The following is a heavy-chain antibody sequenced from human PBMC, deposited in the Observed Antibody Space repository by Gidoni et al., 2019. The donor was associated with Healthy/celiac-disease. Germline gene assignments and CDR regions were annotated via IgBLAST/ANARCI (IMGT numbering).Heavy chain of an antibody. CDR1: GGSLSRSSYY. Sequence: QLQLQASGPGLVKPSETLSLTCTVSGGSLSRSSYYWGWIRQPPGKGLEWIGSIYYSGSTYDNPSLKSRVTISVDTSKNQFSLKLSSVTAADTAVYYCASVRFGELLWEPRGQGTLVTVSS. CDR3: ASVRFGELLWEP. D-gene: IGHD3-10*01. J-gene: IGHJ4*02. V-gene: IGHV4-39*01. CDR2: IYYSGST.